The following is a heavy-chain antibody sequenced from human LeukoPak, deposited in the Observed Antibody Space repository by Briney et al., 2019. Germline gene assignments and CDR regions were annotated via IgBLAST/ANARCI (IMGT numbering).Heavy chain of an antibody. D-gene: IGHD2-2*01. CDR2: IRYDGSNK. V-gene: IGHV3-30*02. CDR3: AKDPQEYCSSTSCSFLDY. CDR1: GFTFSSYG. J-gene: IGHJ4*02. Sequence: GGSLRLSCAASGFTFSSYGMHWVRQAPGKGLEWVAFIRYDGSNKYYADSVKGRFTISRDNSKNTLYPQMNSLRAEDTAVYYCAKDPQEYCSSTSCSFLDYWGQGTLVTVSS.